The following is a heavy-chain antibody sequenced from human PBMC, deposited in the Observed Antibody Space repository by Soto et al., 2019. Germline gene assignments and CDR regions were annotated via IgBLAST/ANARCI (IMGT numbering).Heavy chain of an antibody. CDR2: IKQDGSEK. J-gene: IGHJ5*01. D-gene: IGHD2-2*01. V-gene: IGHV3-7*01. CDR1: GFTFSSYW. Sequence: PGGSLRLSCAASGFTFSSYWMSWVRQAPGKGLEWVANIKQDGSEKYYVDSVKGRFTISRDNAKNSLYLQMNSLRAEDTAVYYCARDLGYCSSTSCYFPNWIDSPGQGTLVTVSS. CDR3: ARDLGYCSSTSCYFPNWIDS.